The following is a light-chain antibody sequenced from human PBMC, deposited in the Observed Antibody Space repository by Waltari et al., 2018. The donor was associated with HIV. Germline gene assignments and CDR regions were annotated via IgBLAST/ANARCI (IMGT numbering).Light chain of an antibody. CDR2: LGS. J-gene: IGKJ4*01. V-gene: IGKV2-28*01. CDR3: MQTLETPLT. Sequence: DIAMNQSPLSLPVTPGEPASISCRSSQSLLKTNGYIHLDWYLQRPWQSPQLLIYLGSNRASGVPDRFSASASATDFTLQISRVEAEDVGIYYCMQTLETPLTFGGGTKVEI. CDR1: QSLLKTNGYIH.